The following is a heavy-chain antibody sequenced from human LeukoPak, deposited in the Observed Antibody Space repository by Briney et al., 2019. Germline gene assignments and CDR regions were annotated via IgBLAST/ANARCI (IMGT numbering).Heavy chain of an antibody. CDR3: AKGGSYYEDYFDY. CDR1: GFTFSSYA. V-gene: IGHV3-23*01. CDR2: ISGSGGST. Sequence: GGSLRLSCAASGFTFSSYAMSWVRQAPGKGLEWVPAISGSGGSTYYADSVKGRFTISRDNSKNTLYLQMNSLRAEDTAVYYCAKGGSYYEDYFDYWGQGTLVTVSS. J-gene: IGHJ4*02. D-gene: IGHD3-22*01.